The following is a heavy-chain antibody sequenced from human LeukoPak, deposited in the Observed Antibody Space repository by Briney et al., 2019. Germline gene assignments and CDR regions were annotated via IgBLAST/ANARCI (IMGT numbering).Heavy chain of an antibody. CDR3: ARSRRDGYNYYYYGMDV. J-gene: IGHJ6*02. V-gene: IGHV3-11*01. Sequence: GGSLRLSCAASGFTFNDYYMSWIRQAPGKGLERVSYISSSGSTIYYADSVKGRFTISRDNAKNSLYLQMNSLRAEDTAMYYCARSRRDGYNYYYYGMDVWGQGTTVTVS. D-gene: IGHD5-24*01. CDR1: GFTFNDYY. CDR2: ISSSGSTI.